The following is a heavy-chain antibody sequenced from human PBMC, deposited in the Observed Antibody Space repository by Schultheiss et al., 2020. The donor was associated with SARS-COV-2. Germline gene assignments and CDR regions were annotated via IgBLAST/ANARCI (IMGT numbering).Heavy chain of an antibody. CDR1: GFTFSSYS. J-gene: IGHJ4*02. V-gene: IGHV3-21*04. CDR3: ARERVPAASAPCFDY. Sequence: GESLKISCAASGFTFSSYSMNWVRQAPGKGLEWVSSISSSSSYIYYADSVKGRFTISRDNAKNSLYLQMNSLRADDTAVYYCARERVPAASAPCFDYWGQGTLVTVSS. CDR2: ISSSSSYI. D-gene: IGHD2-2*01.